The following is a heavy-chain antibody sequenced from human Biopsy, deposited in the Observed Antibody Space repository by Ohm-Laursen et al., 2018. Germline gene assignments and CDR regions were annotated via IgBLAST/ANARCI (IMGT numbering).Heavy chain of an antibody. J-gene: IGHJ4*02. CDR2: IYHTGST. V-gene: IGHV4-31*03. CDR3: ARADMVTTIVDY. D-gene: IGHD5-12*01. Sequence: TLSLTCTVSGDSISSGGNYWSWIRQFPGKGLEWIAYIYHTGSTYYNPSLKSRLSIAIDTSKNQFSVRLRSVTAADTAVYYCARADMVTTIVDYWGQGTLVTVSS. CDR1: GDSISSGGNY.